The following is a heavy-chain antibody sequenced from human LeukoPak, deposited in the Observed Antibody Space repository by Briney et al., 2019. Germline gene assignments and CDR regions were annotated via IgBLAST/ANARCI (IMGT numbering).Heavy chain of an antibody. CDR1: GGTFISYA. CDR2: IIPIFGTA. J-gene: IGHJ6*02. Sequence: GASVKVSCKASGGTFISYAISWVRQAPGQGLEWMGGIIPIFGTANYAQKFQGRVTITADESTSTAYMELSSLRSEDTAVYYCAKDSRFLEWLPPYYYGMDVWGQGTTVTVSS. CDR3: AKDSRFLEWLPPYYYGMDV. V-gene: IGHV1-69*13. D-gene: IGHD3-3*01.